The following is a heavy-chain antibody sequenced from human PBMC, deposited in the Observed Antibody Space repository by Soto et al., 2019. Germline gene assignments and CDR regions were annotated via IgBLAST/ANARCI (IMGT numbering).Heavy chain of an antibody. Sequence: QVQLVESGGGVVQPGRSLRLSCAASGFTFSSYGMHWVRQAPGKGLEWVAVISYDGSNKYYADSVKGRFTISRDNSKNTLYLQMNSLRAEDMAVYYCAKDTYYYDSSANSRPDYWGQGTLVTVSS. CDR1: GFTFSSYG. D-gene: IGHD3-22*01. V-gene: IGHV3-30*18. CDR3: AKDTYYYDSSANSRPDY. CDR2: ISYDGSNK. J-gene: IGHJ4*02.